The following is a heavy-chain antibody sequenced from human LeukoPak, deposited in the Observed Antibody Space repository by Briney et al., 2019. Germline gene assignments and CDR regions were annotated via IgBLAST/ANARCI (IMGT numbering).Heavy chain of an antibody. J-gene: IGHJ4*02. CDR1: GYTFTSYG. CDR2: ISAYNGNT. Sequence: ASVKVSCKASGYTFTSYGISWVRQAPGQGLEWMGWISAYNGNTNYAQKLQGRVTMTTDTSTSTAYTELRSLRSDDTAVYYCARDLGYCSGGSCYSSGLFDYWGQGTLVTVSS. CDR3: ARDLGYCSGGSCYSSGLFDY. D-gene: IGHD2-15*01. V-gene: IGHV1-18*04.